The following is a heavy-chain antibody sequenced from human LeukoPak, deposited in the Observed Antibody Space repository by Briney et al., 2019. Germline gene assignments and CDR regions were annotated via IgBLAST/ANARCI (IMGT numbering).Heavy chain of an antibody. CDR2: IIPIFGTA. D-gene: IGHD5-24*01. V-gene: IGHV1-69*13. CDR1: GFTFTGYD. CDR3: ARGLQFYIFDY. Sequence: ASVKVSCKASGFTFTGYDINWVRQAPGQGLEWMGGIIPIFGTANYAQKFQGRVTTTADESTSTAYMELSSLRSEDTAVYYCARGLQFYIFDYWGQGTLVTVSS. J-gene: IGHJ4*02.